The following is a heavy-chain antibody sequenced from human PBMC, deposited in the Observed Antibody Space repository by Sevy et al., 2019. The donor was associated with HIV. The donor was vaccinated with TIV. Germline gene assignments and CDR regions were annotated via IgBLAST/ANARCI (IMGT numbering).Heavy chain of an antibody. CDR1: GFPVSSSY. V-gene: IGHV3-53*01. J-gene: IGHJ6*02. CDR3: PRDKNAYYYGLDV. CDR2: FYTGSKT. Sequence: GGSLRLSCAVSGFPVSSSYMNWVRQAPGKGLEWVSVFYTGSKTDYADSVKGRFTMSRDNSKNTLYLQMNGLRAEDTAVYYCPRDKNAYYYGLDVWGQGTTVTVSS.